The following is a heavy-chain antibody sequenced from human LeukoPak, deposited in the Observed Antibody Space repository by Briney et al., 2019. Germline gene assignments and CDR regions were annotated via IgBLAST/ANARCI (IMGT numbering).Heavy chain of an antibody. CDR1: GGSFSGYY. V-gene: IGHV4-34*01. CDR3: ARRAVRQLVRGGAFDY. Sequence: SETLSLTCAVYGGSFSGYYWSWIRQPPGKGLEWIGEINHSGSTNYNPSLKSRVTISVDTSKNQFSLKLSSVTAAGTAVYYCARRAVRQLVRGGAFDYWGQGTLVTVSS. D-gene: IGHD6-6*01. J-gene: IGHJ4*02. CDR2: INHSGST.